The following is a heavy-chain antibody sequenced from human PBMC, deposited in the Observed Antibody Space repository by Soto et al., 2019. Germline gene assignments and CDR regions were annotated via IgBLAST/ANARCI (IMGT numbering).Heavy chain of an antibody. Sequence: EVQLVESGGGLVKPGGSLRLSCAASGFTFSSYSMNWVRQAPGKGLEGVSSISSSSSYIYYADSVKGRFTISRDNAKNSLYLQMNSLRAEDTAVYYCARGVMGYDFWGGYYEVDYWGQGTLVTVSS. D-gene: IGHD3-3*01. CDR3: ARGVMGYDFWGGYYEVDY. CDR2: ISSSSSYI. CDR1: GFTFSSYS. V-gene: IGHV3-21*01. J-gene: IGHJ4*02.